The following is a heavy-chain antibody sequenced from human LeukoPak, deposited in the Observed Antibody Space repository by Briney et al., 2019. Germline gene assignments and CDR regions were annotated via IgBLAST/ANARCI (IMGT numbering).Heavy chain of an antibody. CDR1: GFTFSSYS. D-gene: IGHD4-23*01. CDR3: ARDLYGGRDYYMDV. J-gene: IGHJ6*03. Sequence: GSLRLSCAASGFTFSSYSMNWVRQAPGKGLEWVSYISSSSSTIYYADSVKGRFTISRDNAKNSLYLQMNSLRAEDTAVYYCARDLYGGRDYYMDVWGKGTTVTVSS. CDR2: ISSSSSTI. V-gene: IGHV3-48*01.